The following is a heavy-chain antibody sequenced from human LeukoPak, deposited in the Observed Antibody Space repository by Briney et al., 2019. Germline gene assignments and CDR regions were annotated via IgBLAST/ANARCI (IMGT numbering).Heavy chain of an antibody. CDR1: GYTFSTYY. CDR2: INPNRGST. D-gene: IGHD3-16*01. Sequence: ASVKVSCKASGYTFSTYYMHWVRHVPGQGLQWLGVINPNRGSTTYAQRFQDRVTMTRDPATSTVCMELNSLRSEDTAVYYCAREGPGKNNYYYTNWIGPWGQGTLVTVAS. J-gene: IGHJ5*02. CDR3: AREGPGKNNYYYTNWIGP. V-gene: IGHV1-46*01.